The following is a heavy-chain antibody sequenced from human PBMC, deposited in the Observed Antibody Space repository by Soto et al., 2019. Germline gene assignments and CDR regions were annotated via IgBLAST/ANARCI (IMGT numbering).Heavy chain of an antibody. CDR1: GLTFSNYA. Sequence: GGSLRHSCAASGLTFSNYAMHWVRQAPGKGLEWVAVISHDGINKYYAESVKGRFTISRDNSKNTLDVQMNSLRDDDTAVYYCVRDRASYYDSSGYYNFDYWAHGT. V-gene: IGHV3-30-3*01. CDR2: ISHDGINK. CDR3: VRDRASYYDSSGYYNFDY. D-gene: IGHD3-22*01. J-gene: IGHJ4*01.